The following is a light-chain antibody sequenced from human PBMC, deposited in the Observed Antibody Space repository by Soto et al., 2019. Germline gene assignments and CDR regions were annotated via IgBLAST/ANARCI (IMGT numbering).Light chain of an antibody. Sequence: QLTQSPSSLSASIGDRVTITCRATQTINKYLAWYQQKPGAAPKLLIYAATTLQSGVPSRFSGGASGTEFTLTISSLQSDDFATYYCQQLNSYPPEFGQGTKVEFK. CDR3: QQLNSYPPE. CDR2: AAT. J-gene: IGKJ1*01. V-gene: IGKV1-9*01. CDR1: QTINKY.